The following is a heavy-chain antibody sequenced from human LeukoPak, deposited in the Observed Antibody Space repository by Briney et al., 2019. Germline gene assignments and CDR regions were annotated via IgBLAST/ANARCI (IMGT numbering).Heavy chain of an antibody. V-gene: IGHV3-30-3*01. D-gene: IGHD6-19*01. CDR2: ISYDGSNK. CDR3: VAGEDLDY. J-gene: IGHJ4*02. CDR1: GFTFRNYA. Sequence: GGSLRLSCAASGFTFRNYAMHWVRQAPGKGLEWVAVISYDGSNKYYADSVKGRFTISRDNAKNTLYLQMNSLRAEDTAVFFPVAGEDLDYWGQGTLVTVSS.